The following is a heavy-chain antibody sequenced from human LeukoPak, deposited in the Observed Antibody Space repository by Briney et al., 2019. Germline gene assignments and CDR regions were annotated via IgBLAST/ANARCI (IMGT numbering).Heavy chain of an antibody. Sequence: SETLSLTCTVSGGSISSSSYYWSWIRQPAGKGLEWIGRIYTSGSTNYNPPLKSRVTMSVDTSKNQFSLKLSSVTAADTAVYYCARDSSYFDYWGQGTLVTVSS. CDR1: GGSISSSSYY. V-gene: IGHV4-61*02. CDR2: IYTSGST. CDR3: ARDSSYFDY. J-gene: IGHJ4*02.